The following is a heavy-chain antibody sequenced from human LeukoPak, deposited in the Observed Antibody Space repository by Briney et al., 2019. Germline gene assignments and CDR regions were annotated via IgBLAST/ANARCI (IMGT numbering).Heavy chain of an antibody. CDR3: ARSPRSITIIWYFDL. CDR1: GGSINSGGYY. CDR2: IYYSGST. J-gene: IGHJ2*01. D-gene: IGHD3-10*01. V-gene: IGHV4-61*08. Sequence: KPSQTLSLTCTVSGGSINSGGYYWSWIRQPPGKGLEWIGYIYYSGSTNYNPSLKSRVTISVDTSKNQFSLKLSSVTAADTAVYYCARSPRSITIIWYFDLWGRGTLVTVSS.